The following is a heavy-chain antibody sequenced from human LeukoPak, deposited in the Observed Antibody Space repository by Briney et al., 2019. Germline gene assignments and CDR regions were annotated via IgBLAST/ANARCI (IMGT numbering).Heavy chain of an antibody. CDR3: AREGGYCYRTSCFHFDY. CDR2: IIPIFGTA. D-gene: IGHD2-2*01. Sequence: SVKVSCKASGYTFTSYGISWVRQAPGQGLEWMGGIIPIFGTANYAQKFQGRVTIIADESTSTGYMELSSLRPEDTAVYYCAREGGYCYRTSCFHFDYWGQGTLVTVSS. J-gene: IGHJ4*02. CDR1: GYTFTSYG. V-gene: IGHV1-69*13.